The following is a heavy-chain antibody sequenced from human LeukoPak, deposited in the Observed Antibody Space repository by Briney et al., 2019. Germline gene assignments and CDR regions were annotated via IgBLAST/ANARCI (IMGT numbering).Heavy chain of an antibody. CDR3: ARPAGYSNYYDYYYYYMDV. CDR2: IIPIFGTA. V-gene: IGHV1-69*06. J-gene: IGHJ6*03. D-gene: IGHD4-11*01. Sequence: ASVKVSCKASGGTFSSYAISWVRQAPGQGLEWMGGIIPIFGTANYAQKFQGRVTITADKSTSTAYMELSSLRSEDTAVYYCARPAGYSNYYDYYYYYMDVWGKGTTVTVSS. CDR1: GGTFSSYA.